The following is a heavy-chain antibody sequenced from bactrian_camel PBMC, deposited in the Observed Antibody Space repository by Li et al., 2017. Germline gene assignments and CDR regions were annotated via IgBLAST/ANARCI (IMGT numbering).Heavy chain of an antibody. J-gene: IGHJ6*01. CDR2: ISGGGGGT. CDR3: VRVDTWDFGY. Sequence: VQLVESGGGLVHPGGSLRLSCAASGFTFRSYYMSWVRQAPGKGLEWVSDISGGGGGTDYADSVKGRFAISRDNAKNTVYLQMNTLKAEDTAVYYCVRVDTWDFGYWGQGTQVTVS. CDR1: GFTFRSYY. D-gene: IGHD6*01. V-gene: IGHV3S40*01.